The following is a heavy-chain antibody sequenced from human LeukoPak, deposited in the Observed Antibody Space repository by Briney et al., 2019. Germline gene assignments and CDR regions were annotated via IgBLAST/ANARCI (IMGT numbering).Heavy chain of an antibody. J-gene: IGHJ4*02. V-gene: IGHV3-23*01. CDR3: AKSRGLIAAATY. CDR2: ISGSGGST. CDR1: GFTFSSYA. D-gene: IGHD6-13*01. Sequence: AGGTLRLSCAASGFTFSSYAMSWVRQAPGKGLEWVSAISGSGGSTYYADSVKGRFTISRDNSKNTLYLQMNSLRAEDTAVYYCAKSRGLIAAATYWGQGTLVTVSS.